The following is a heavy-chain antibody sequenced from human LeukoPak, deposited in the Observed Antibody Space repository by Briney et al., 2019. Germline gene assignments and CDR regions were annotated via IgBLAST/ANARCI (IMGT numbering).Heavy chain of an antibody. Sequence: ASVKVSCKASGYTFTSYYMHWVRQAPGQGLEWMGIINPSGGSTSYAQKFQGRVTMTRDTPTSTVYMELSSLRSEDTAVYYCARGEVYYYGSGSYYKPNYYMDVWGKGTTVTISS. CDR3: ARGEVYYYGSGSYYKPNYYMDV. D-gene: IGHD3-10*01. J-gene: IGHJ6*03. CDR1: GYTFTSYY. V-gene: IGHV1-46*01. CDR2: INPSGGST.